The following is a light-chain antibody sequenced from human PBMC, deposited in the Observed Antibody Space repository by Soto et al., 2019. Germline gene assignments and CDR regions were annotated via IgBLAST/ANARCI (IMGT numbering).Light chain of an antibody. CDR3: AAWDDSLNGHLV. CDR1: TSNIGSHS. Sequence: QSVLTQPPSASGAPGQRVTISCSGSTSNIGSHSVNWYRQLPGTAPKVVMLANDERPSGVPDRISGSKSGTSAYLVISGLQFEDEADYYCAAWDDSLNGHLVFGGGTKVTVL. J-gene: IGLJ2*01. CDR2: AND. V-gene: IGLV1-44*01.